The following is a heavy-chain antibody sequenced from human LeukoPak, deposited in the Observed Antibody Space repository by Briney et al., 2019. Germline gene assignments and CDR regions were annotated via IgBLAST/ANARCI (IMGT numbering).Heavy chain of an antibody. CDR1: GGSFSGYY. V-gene: IGHV4-34*01. CDR3: ARGLTATVSRGMDV. CDR2: INHSGST. J-gene: IGHJ6*04. D-gene: IGHD5-18*01. Sequence: PSETLSLTCAVYGGSFSGYYWSWIRRPPGKGLEWIGEINHSGSTNYNPSLKSRVTISVDTSKNQFSLKLSSVTAADTAVYYCARGLTATVSRGMDVWGKGTTVTVSS.